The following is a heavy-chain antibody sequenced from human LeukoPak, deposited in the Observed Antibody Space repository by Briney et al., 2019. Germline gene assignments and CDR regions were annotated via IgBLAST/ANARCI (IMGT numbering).Heavy chain of an antibody. D-gene: IGHD2-2*01. CDR3: ARDVWPYCGRPNCYLVSDP. V-gene: IGHV1-18*01. CDR2: ISAYSGNT. Sequence: GPSVKVSCKASGYTFTSYGISWVRQAPGQGLEWMGWISAYSGNTNYAQNLQGRVTMTTDTSTSIAYMELRSLTSDDTAVYYCARDVWPYCGRPNCYLVSDPWGQGTLVSVSS. J-gene: IGHJ5*02. CDR1: GYTFTSYG.